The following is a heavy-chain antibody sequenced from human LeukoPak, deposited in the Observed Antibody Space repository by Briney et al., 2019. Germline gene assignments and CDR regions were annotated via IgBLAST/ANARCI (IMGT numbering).Heavy chain of an antibody. CDR2: INHSGST. V-gene: IGHV4-34*01. Sequence: SETLSLTCAVYGGSFSGYYWSWIRQPPGKGLEWIGEINHSGSTNYNPSLKSRVTISVDTSKNQFSLKLSSVTAADTAVYYCARASQQLVLPPDYWGQGTLVTVSS. J-gene: IGHJ4*02. D-gene: IGHD6-13*01. CDR1: GGSFSGYY. CDR3: ARASQQLVLPPDY.